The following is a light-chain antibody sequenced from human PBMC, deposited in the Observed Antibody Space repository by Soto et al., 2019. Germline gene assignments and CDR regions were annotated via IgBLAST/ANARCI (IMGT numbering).Light chain of an antibody. CDR1: QSISSW. CDR2: DAS. J-gene: IGKJ1*01. V-gene: IGKV1-5*01. CDR3: QQYETFSGT. Sequence: DFHMTHSPSTFSSSLVDRVTITCRASQSISSWLALYQQKPGKAPKLLIYDASSLESGVPSRFSGSGSGTKFTLTIASLQPDDFATYYCQQYETFSGTFGPGTKVDIK.